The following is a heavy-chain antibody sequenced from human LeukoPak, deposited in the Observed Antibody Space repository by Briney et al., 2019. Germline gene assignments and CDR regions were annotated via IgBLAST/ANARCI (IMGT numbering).Heavy chain of an antibody. J-gene: IGHJ4*02. D-gene: IGHD1-26*01. CDR3: AIERSGSYGDFDY. Sequence: SETLSLTCTVSGGSVITDSHYWTWIRQPPGKGLEWIGYIYHSGSSNYNPSLKSRVTISVDTYKNQFSLKMSSVTAADTAVYYCAIERSGSYGDFDYWGQGTLVTVSS. CDR2: IYHSGSS. V-gene: IGHV4-61*01. CDR1: GGSVITDSHY.